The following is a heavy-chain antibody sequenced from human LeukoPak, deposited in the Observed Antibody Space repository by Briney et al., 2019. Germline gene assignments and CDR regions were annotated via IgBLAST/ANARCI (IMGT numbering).Heavy chain of an antibody. CDR3: ASSIVVVTAPEYFQH. J-gene: IGHJ1*01. V-gene: IGHV4-59*12. CDR2: IYYSGST. CDR1: GGSISSYY. Sequence: SETLSLTCTVSGGSISSYYWSWIRQPPGKGLEWIGYIYYSGSTNYNPSLKSRVTISVDKSKNQFSLKLSSVTAADTAVYYCASSIVVVTAPEYFQHWGQGTLVTVSS. D-gene: IGHD2-21*02.